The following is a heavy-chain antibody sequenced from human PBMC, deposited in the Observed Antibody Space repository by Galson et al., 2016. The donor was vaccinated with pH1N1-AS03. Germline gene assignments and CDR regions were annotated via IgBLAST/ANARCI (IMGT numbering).Heavy chain of an antibody. Sequence: SLRLSCAASRFIFQGHGMSWVRQAPGKGLEWVAGIDSNGDSTDYADSVKGRFTISRDNAKNSLYLQMNSRRDEDTAVYYCARELHYGWLVPGYWGQGTLVTVSS. CDR2: IDSNGDST. J-gene: IGHJ4*02. D-gene: IGHD6-19*01. V-gene: IGHV3-20*04. CDR1: RFIFQGHG. CDR3: ARELHYGWLVPGY.